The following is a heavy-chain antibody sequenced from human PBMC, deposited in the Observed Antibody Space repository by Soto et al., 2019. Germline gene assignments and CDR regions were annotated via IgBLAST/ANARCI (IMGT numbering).Heavy chain of an antibody. CDR3: ASGLVVPAGIRYYYYCMDV. Sequence: SVKVSCKASGGTFSNYAISWVRQAPGQGLEWMGGIIPIFNTANYAQKFQGRVTITADKSTSTAYMELSSLRSEDTAVYYCASGLVVPAGIRYYYYCMDVWDQGSTVTVSS. CDR1: GGTFSNYA. V-gene: IGHV1-69*06. D-gene: IGHD2-2*01. J-gene: IGHJ6*02. CDR2: IIPIFNTA.